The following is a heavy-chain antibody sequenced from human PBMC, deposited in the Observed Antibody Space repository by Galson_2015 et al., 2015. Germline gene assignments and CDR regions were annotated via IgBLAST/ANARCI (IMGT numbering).Heavy chain of an antibody. D-gene: IGHD2-2*01. CDR3: ARDHYWIGHDIGYCSSTSCYPHIFYYFDY. V-gene: IGHV3-30-3*01. Sequence: ALRLSCAASGFTFSSYAMHWVRQAPGKGLEWVAVISYDGSNKYYADSVKGRFTISRDNSKNTLYLQMNSLRAEDTAVYYCARDHYWIGHDIGYCSSTSCYPHIFYYFDYWGQGTLVTVSS. J-gene: IGHJ4*02. CDR1: GFTFSSYA. CDR2: ISYDGSNK.